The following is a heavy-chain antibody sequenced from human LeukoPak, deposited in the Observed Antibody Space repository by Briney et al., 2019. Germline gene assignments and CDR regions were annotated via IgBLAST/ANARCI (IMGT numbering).Heavy chain of an antibody. CDR2: ISGSGGST. CDR1: GFTFSSYA. J-gene: IGHJ3*02. V-gene: IGHV3-23*01. D-gene: IGHD4-17*01. Sequence: GGSLRLSCAASGFTFSSYAMSWVRQAPGKGLEWVSAISGSGGSTYYADSVKGRFTISRDNSKNTLYLQMNSLRVEDTAVYYCARERDPYGDYIIDAFDIWGRGTMVTVSS. CDR3: ARERDPYGDYIIDAFDI.